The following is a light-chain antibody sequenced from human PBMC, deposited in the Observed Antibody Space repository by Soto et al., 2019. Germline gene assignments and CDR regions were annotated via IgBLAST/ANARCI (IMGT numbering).Light chain of an antibody. CDR2: DAS. CDR1: QSISIW. V-gene: IGKV1-5*01. Sequence: DIQMTQSPSTLFASVGDRVTITCRASQSISIWLAWYQQKPGKAPSLLIYDASNLESGVPSRFSGSGSGTEFTLTISSLQPDDFATYYCQQYNSYPLTFGGGTKVEIK. J-gene: IGKJ4*01. CDR3: QQYNSYPLT.